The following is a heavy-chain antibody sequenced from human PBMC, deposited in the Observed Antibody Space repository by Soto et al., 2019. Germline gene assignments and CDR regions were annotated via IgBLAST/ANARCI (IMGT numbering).Heavy chain of an antibody. Sequence: QVQLVESGGGVVQPGRSLRLSCAASGFTFSSYGMHWVRQAPGKGLEWVAVISYDGSNKYYADSMKGRFTISRDNSKNTLYLQMNSLRAEDTAVYYCAKDLADCSSTSCYYYYYMDVWGKGTTVTVSS. CDR1: GFTFSSYG. D-gene: IGHD2-2*01. CDR3: AKDLADCSSTSCYYYYYMDV. J-gene: IGHJ6*03. CDR2: ISYDGSNK. V-gene: IGHV3-30*18.